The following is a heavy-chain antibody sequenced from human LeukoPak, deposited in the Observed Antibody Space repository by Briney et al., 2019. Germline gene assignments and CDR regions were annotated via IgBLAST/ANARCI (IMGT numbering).Heavy chain of an antibody. V-gene: IGHV1-2*02. J-gene: IGHJ5*02. CDR1: GYTFTSYY. Sequence: ASVTVSFKASGYTFTSYYMHWVRHAPGQGLEWMGWINPNSGGTNYAQKFQGRVTMTRDSSISTAYMDLSRLRSDDTGVYYCAGGARLREYRRWFVPWGQRAPFTVSS. CDR3: AGGARLREYRRWFVP. D-gene: IGHD6-6*01. CDR2: INPNSGGT.